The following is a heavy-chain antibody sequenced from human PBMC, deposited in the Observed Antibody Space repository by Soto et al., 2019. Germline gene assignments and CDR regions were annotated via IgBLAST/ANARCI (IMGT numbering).Heavy chain of an antibody. CDR2: IIPIFGTA. J-gene: IGHJ6*02. CDR1: GGTFSSYA. Sequence: GAPVKVSCKASGGTFSSYALSWVRQAPGQGLEWMGGIIPIFGTANYAQKFQGRVTITADKSTSTAYMELSSLRSEDTAVYYCASNSGGYCSSTSCYGDYYYYGMDVWGQGATVTVSS. D-gene: IGHD2-2*03. CDR3: ASNSGGYCSSTSCYGDYYYYGMDV. V-gene: IGHV1-69*06.